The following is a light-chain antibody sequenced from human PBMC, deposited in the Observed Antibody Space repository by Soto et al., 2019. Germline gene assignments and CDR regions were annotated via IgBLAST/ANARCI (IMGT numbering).Light chain of an antibody. Sequence: EFVLTQSPGTLSLSPGERATLSCRASQSVSSNLAWYQQKPGQAPRLLIYGASTRATGIPARFSGSGSGTEFTLTISSLQSEDFAVYYCQQYNNWPPVTFGQGTRWIS. CDR2: GAS. J-gene: IGKJ1*01. CDR1: QSVSSN. CDR3: QQYNNWPPVT. V-gene: IGKV3-15*01.